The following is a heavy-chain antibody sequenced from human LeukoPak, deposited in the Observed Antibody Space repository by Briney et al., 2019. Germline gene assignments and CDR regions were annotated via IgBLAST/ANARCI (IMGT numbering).Heavy chain of an antibody. D-gene: IGHD3-10*01. CDR1: GYTFTSYG. J-gene: IGHJ6*02. Sequence: ASVKVSCKASGYTFTSYGISWVRQAPGQGLEWMGWISAYNGNTNYAQKLQGRVTMTTDTSTSTAYMELRSLRSDDTAVYYCARDVPYYYGSGSYFYGTDVWGQGTTVTVSS. CDR3: ARDVPYYYGSGSYFYGTDV. CDR2: ISAYNGNT. V-gene: IGHV1-18*01.